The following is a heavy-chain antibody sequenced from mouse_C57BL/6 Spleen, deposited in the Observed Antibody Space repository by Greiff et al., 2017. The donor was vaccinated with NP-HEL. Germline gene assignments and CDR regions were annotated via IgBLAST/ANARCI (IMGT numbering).Heavy chain of an antibody. J-gene: IGHJ2*01. Sequence: EVQRVESGEGLVKPGGSLKLSCAASGFTFSSYAMSWVRQTPEKRLEWVAYISRSGDYIFYAYTVKGRFTISRDNARNTLYLQMSSLKSEDTAMYYCTRVVATNFDYWGQGTTLTVSS. CDR3: TRVVATNFDY. D-gene: IGHD1-1*01. V-gene: IGHV5-9-1*02. CDR2: ISRSGDYI. CDR1: GFTFSSYA.